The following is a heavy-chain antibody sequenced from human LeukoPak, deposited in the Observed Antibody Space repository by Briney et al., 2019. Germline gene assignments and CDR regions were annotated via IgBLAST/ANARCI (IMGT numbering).Heavy chain of an antibody. D-gene: IGHD6-13*01. CDR3: ARGPYSSSWYQDY. CDR2: INPNSGGT. Sequence: VASVTVSCKASGYTFTGYYMHWVRQAPGQGLEWMGWINPNSGGTNYAQKFQGRVTMTRDTSISTAYMELSRLRSEDTAVYYCARGPYSSSWYQDYWGQGTLVTVSS. CDR1: GYTFTGYY. V-gene: IGHV1-2*02. J-gene: IGHJ4*02.